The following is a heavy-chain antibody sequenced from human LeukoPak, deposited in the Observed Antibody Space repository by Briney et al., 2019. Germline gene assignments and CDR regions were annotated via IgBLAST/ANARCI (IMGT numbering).Heavy chain of an antibody. CDR1: GGSISSYY. V-gene: IGHV4-4*07. D-gene: IGHD2/OR15-2a*01. Sequence: SETLSLTCTVSGGSISSYYWSWTRQPAGKALEWIGRIYSSGNTNYNPSLESRVTMSVDTSKNQFSLKLTSVTAADTAVYYCARAHTFSCNGGPCPFFLDSWGQGTLVTVSS. CDR3: ARAHTFSCNGGPCPFFLDS. CDR2: IYSSGNT. J-gene: IGHJ4*02.